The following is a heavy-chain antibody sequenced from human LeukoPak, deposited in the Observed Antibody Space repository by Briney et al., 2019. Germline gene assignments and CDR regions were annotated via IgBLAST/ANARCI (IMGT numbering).Heavy chain of an antibody. CDR2: INHSGST. CDR3: ARDGAAAGSLSYYYYYGMDV. Sequence: SETLSLNCTVYGGSFSGYYWSWIRQPPGKGLEWIGEINHSGSTNYNPSLKSRVTISVDTSKNQFSLKLSSVTAADTAVSDCARDGAAAGSLSYYYYYGMDVWGQGTTVTVSS. CDR1: GGSFSGYY. D-gene: IGHD6-13*01. J-gene: IGHJ6*02. V-gene: IGHV4-34*01.